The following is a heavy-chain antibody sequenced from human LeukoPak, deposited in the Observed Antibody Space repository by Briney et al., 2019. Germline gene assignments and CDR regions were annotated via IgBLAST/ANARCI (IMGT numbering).Heavy chain of an antibody. CDR2: IRYDGSNK. CDR3: AKSYWEPLNQFDY. V-gene: IGHV3-30*02. Sequence: GGSLRLSCVASAFTFSTYGMHWVRQAPGKGLEWVAFIRYDGSNKYYADSVKGRFTISRDNSKNTLYLQMNSLRVEDTAVYYCAKSYWEPLNQFDYWGQGTLVTVSS. D-gene: IGHD1-26*01. CDR1: AFTFSTYG. J-gene: IGHJ4*02.